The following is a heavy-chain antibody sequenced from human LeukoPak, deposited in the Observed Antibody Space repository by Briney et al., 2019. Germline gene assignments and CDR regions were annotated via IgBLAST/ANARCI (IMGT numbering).Heavy chain of an antibody. CDR3: ARGSIVGATFDYFDY. CDR1: GYTFTGYY. CDR2: INPNSGGT. V-gene: IGHV1-2*02. D-gene: IGHD1-26*01. Sequence: ASVKVSCKASGYTFTGYYMHWVRQAPGQGLEGMGWINPNSGGTNYAQKFQGRVTMTRDTSISTAYIDLSRLRSDDTAVYYCARGSIVGATFDYFDYWGQGTLVTVSS. J-gene: IGHJ4*02.